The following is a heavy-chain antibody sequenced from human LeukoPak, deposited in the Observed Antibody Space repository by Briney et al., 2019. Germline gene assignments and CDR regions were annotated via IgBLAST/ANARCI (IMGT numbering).Heavy chain of an antibody. V-gene: IGHV3-30*04. CDR1: GFTFSSYA. Sequence: GGSLRLSCAASGFTFSSYAMHWVRQAPGKGLEWVAVISYDGSNKYYADSVKGRFTISRDNAKNSLYLQMNSLRAEDTAVYYCARAKRDGFSYYYYYYMDVWGKGTTVTVSS. CDR3: ARAKRDGFSYYYYYYMDV. J-gene: IGHJ6*03. CDR2: ISYDGSNK. D-gene: IGHD5-24*01.